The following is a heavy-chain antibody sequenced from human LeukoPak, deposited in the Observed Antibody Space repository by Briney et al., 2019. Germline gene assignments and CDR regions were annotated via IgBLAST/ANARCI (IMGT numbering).Heavy chain of an antibody. CDR3: ARTRGYSYGFMRYHYYMDV. CDR2: ISSSSSTI. V-gene: IGHV3-48*01. Sequence: GGSLRLSCAASGFTFSSYSMNWVRQAPGKGLEWVSYISSSSSTIYYADSVKGRFTISRDNAKDSLYLQMNSLRAEDTAVYYCARTRGYSYGFMRYHYYMDVWGKGTTVTVSS. CDR1: GFTFSSYS. J-gene: IGHJ6*03. D-gene: IGHD5-18*01.